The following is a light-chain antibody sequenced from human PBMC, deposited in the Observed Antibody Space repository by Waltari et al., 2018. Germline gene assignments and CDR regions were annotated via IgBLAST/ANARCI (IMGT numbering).Light chain of an antibody. J-gene: IGLJ3*02. CDR2: DVS. Sequence: SSLTQSASRSGSPGQSITIPRYGTSRDIGNYNFFPRYQHQPGQAPKLVIYDVSARPSGVSNRFSGSKSGNTASLTISGLQPEDEADYYCCSYVDTTSWLFGGGTKLTVL. V-gene: IGLV2-23*02. CDR3: CSYVDTTSWL. CDR1: SRDIGNYNF.